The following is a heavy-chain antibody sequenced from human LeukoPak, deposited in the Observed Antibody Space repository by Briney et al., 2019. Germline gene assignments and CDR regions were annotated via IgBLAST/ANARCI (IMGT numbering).Heavy chain of an antibody. CDR3: AKDSGDYYDSSGYYMDV. J-gene: IGHJ6*03. D-gene: IGHD3-22*01. V-gene: IGHV3-30*02. Sequence: GGSLRLSCAASGFTFSSYGMHWVRQAPGKGLEWVAFIRYDGSNKYYADSVKGRLTISRDNSKNTLYLQMNSLRAEDTAVYYCAKDSGDYYDSSGYYMDVWGKGTTVTISS. CDR1: GFTFSSYG. CDR2: IRYDGSNK.